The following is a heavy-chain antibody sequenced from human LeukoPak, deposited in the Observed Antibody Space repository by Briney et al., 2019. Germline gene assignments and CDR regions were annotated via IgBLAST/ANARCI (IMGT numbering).Heavy chain of an antibody. V-gene: IGHV4-39*01. CDR2: IHYSGST. D-gene: IGHD2-2*01. CDR3: ARSYCSSSCYAVGAFDI. Sequence: PSETLSLTCTVSGGSISSSTYYWGWIRQPPGKGLEWMGSIHYSGSTYYNPSLKSRVIISVDMSKSQFSLKLSSVTAADTAVYYCARSYCSSSCYAVGAFDIWGQGIVVTVSS. J-gene: IGHJ3*02. CDR1: GGSISSSTYY.